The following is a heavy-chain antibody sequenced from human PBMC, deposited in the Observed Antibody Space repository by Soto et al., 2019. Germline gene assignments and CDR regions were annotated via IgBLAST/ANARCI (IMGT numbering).Heavy chain of an antibody. D-gene: IGHD1-1*01. Sequence: QVQLQESGPGLVQPSETLSLTCTVSGGPVSSGSYYWNWIRQPPGKGLEWIAYVYYSGTTNYNPSFKSQVTLSVDTSKSQFSLNLSSVTAADTAVYYCARLPRTGSPRYYFDSWGQGTLVTVSS. J-gene: IGHJ4*02. CDR2: VYYSGTT. CDR1: GGPVSSGSYY. V-gene: IGHV4-61*01. CDR3: ARLPRTGSPRYYFDS.